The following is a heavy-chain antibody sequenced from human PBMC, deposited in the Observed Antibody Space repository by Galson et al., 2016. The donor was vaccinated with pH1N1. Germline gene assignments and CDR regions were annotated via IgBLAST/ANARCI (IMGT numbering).Heavy chain of an antibody. J-gene: IGHJ3*01. V-gene: IGHV1-18*01. Sequence: SVKVSCKASGYTFTSFGITWVRQAPGQGLEWMGWIIVHNGHTDYAQRLQARVTMTPDTSTSTAYMEVRSLRSDVTAVYFCARGAVMNAFAAWGQGSRVPVSS. D-gene: IGHD2-8*01. CDR2: IIVHNGHT. CDR1: GYTFTSFG. CDR3: ARGAVMNAFAA.